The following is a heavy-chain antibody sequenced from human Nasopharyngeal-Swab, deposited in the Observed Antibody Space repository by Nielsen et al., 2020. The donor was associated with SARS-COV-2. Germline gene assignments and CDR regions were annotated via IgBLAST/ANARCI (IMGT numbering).Heavy chain of an antibody. J-gene: IGHJ4*02. D-gene: IGHD3-22*01. Sequence: GESLKISCAASGFTFRNYWMTWVRQAPGKGLEWVANIKQDGSRKNYADSVKGRFTISRDDAMNSLYLQMNSLRAEDTAVYYCATNNYYRFENWGQGTLVSVSS. CDR3: ATNNYYRFEN. V-gene: IGHV3-7*05. CDR2: IKQDGSRK. CDR1: GFTFRNYW.